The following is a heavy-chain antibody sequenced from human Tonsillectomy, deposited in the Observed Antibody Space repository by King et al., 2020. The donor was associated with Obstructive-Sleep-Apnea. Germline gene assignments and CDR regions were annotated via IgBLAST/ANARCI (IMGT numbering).Heavy chain of an antibody. V-gene: IGHV4-39*07. Sequence: QLQESGPGLVKPPETLSLTCTVSGGSISSSYYWGWIRQPPGKGLEWIGSIYYSGTTYYNPSLKSRVTISVDTSKNQFSLKLTSVTAADTAVYYCGREELMNWFDPWGQGTLVTVSS. D-gene: IGHD2/OR15-2a*01. CDR3: GREELMNWFDP. J-gene: IGHJ5*02. CDR2: IYYSGTT. CDR1: GGSISSSYY.